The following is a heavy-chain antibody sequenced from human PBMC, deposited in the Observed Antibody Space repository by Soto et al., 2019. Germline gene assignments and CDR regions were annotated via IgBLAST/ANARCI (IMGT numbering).Heavy chain of an antibody. CDR2: IYSGGST. D-gene: IGHD3-9*01. J-gene: IGHJ3*02. CDR3: ACLDSGNFDPRNAFDI. CDR1: GFTVSSNY. V-gene: IGHV3-66*01. Sequence: PGGSLRLSCAASGFTVSSNYMSWVRQAPGKGLEWVSVIYSGGSTYYADSVKGRFTISRDNSKNTLYLQMNSLRAEDTAVYYCACLDSGNFDPRNAFDIWGQGTMVTVSS.